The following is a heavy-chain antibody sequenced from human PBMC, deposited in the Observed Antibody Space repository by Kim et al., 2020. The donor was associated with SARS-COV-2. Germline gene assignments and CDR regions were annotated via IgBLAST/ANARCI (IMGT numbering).Heavy chain of an antibody. CDR2: ISTNNVAT. Sequence: ASVKVSCKASGYTFTSYGISWVRQAPGQGLEWMGWISTNNVATKYAQKLQGRVTLTTDTSTSTAYMALRSLTSDDTAYYYCARAGSSSRWDTKWFDPWG. CDR3: ARAGSSSRWDTKWFDP. J-gene: IGHJ5*02. V-gene: IGHV1-18*01. D-gene: IGHD6-13*01. CDR1: GYTFTSYG.